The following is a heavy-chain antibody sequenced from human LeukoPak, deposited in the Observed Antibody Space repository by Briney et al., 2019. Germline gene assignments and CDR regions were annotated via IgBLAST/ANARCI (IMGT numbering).Heavy chain of an antibody. V-gene: IGHV5-51*01. Sequence: GESLKISCKASGYSFVSHWIVWVRQMPGKGLEWLGIIYPGDSDTRYSPSFQGQVTISADKSISTAYLQWNSLRASDTAIYYCARQAYGSHFDAFDIWGQGTMVTVSS. J-gene: IGHJ3*02. CDR3: ARQAYGSHFDAFDI. CDR2: IYPGDSDT. CDR1: GYSFVSHW. D-gene: IGHD3-22*01.